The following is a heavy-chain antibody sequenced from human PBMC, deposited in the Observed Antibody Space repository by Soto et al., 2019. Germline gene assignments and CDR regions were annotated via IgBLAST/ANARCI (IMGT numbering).Heavy chain of an antibody. D-gene: IGHD4-4*01. J-gene: IGHJ6*02. CDR1: GFTFSSYG. Sequence: QPGGSLRLSCAASGFTFSSYGMHWVRQAPGKGLEWVAVIWYDGSNKYYADSVKGRFTISRDNSKNTLYLQMNSLRAEDTAVYYCARALQSPPFGYYYYYGMDVWGQGTTVTVSS. V-gene: IGHV3-33*01. CDR3: ARALQSPPFGYYYYYGMDV. CDR2: IWYDGSNK.